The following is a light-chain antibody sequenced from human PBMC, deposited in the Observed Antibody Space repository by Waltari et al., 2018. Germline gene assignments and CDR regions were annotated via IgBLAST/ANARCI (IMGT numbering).Light chain of an antibody. CDR2: WAS. Sequence: DIVMTQSPDSLAVSLGERATVHCRSSQSVLYSSNNNNYLTWYQQKPGQPPKLLIYWASTRESGVPDRFSGNGSGTDFTLTISSLQAEDVAVYYCQQYFSAPYTFGQGTKLEIK. CDR3: QQYFSAPYT. J-gene: IGKJ2*01. V-gene: IGKV4-1*01. CDR1: QSVLYSSNNNNY.